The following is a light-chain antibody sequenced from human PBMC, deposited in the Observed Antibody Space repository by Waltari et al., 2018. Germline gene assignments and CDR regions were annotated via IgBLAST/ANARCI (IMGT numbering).Light chain of an antibody. Sequence: IQMTQSPSSLSGFVGDRVTISCRASQDITNALAWYQHKLGRAPKLLIYATSKLEGGVPARFSGSGSGTTYTLTIDSLQSDDSASYFCQQYFSVPLTFGGGSKIEI. V-gene: IGKV1-NL1*01. CDR3: QQYFSVPLT. J-gene: IGKJ4*01. CDR1: QDITNA. CDR2: ATS.